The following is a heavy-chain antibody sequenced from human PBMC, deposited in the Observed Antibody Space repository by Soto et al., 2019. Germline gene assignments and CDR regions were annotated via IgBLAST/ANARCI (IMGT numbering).Heavy chain of an antibody. CDR3: ASPRGGYSYGYDPGFDI. Sequence: GASVKVSCKASGGTFSSYAISWVRQAPGQGLEWMGGIIPIFGTANYAQKFQGRVTITADESTSTAYMELSSLRSEDTAVYYCASPRGGYSYGYDPGFDIWGQGTMVTVSS. V-gene: IGHV1-69*13. J-gene: IGHJ3*02. D-gene: IGHD5-18*01. CDR1: GGTFSSYA. CDR2: IIPIFGTA.